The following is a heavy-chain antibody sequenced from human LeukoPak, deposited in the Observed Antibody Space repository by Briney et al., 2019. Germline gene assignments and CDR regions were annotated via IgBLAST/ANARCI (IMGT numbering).Heavy chain of an antibody. CDR3: ASVRRGFGESSKYYSFYYMHV. CDR2: IYYSGST. V-gene: IGHV4-39*01. CDR1: GGSISSSSYY. Sequence: SETLSLTCTVSGGSISSSSYYWVWIRQPPGKGLEWIGYIYYSGSTYYNPSLQSRVTISVDTYHNPLSLKLSAVTAAGTAVYYCASVRRGFGESSKYYSFYYMHVWGNGTTVTIAS. J-gene: IGHJ6*03. D-gene: IGHD3-10*01.